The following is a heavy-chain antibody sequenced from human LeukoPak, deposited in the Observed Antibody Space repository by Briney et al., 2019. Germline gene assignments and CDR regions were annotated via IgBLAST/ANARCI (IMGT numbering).Heavy chain of an antibody. CDR1: GYSISSDYY. Sequence: SETLSLTCTVSGYSISSDYYWSWIRQPPGKGLEWIGEINHSGSTNYNPSLKSRVTISVDTSKNQFSLKLSSVTAADTAVYYCARGVVRGVIYYYYYMDVWGKGTTITVSS. D-gene: IGHD3-10*01. V-gene: IGHV4-38-2*02. CDR3: ARGVVRGVIYYYYYMDV. CDR2: INHSGST. J-gene: IGHJ6*03.